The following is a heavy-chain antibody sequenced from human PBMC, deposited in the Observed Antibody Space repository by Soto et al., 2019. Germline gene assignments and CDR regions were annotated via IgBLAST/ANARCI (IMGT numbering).Heavy chain of an antibody. CDR2: IFYSGRT. CDR3: VREGVVFDISGYPSRYVDF. D-gene: IGHD3-22*01. Sequence: QVQLQESGPRLVRPSETLSLTCNVSGGPISGDYCWTWSRQPPGKGLDWIGYIFYSGRTYYNSSRKSRVTMSVDTSKDQFSLRLSSVTAADTAVYYCVREGVVFDISGYPSRYVDFWCQGILVTVSS. CDR1: GGPISGDYC. J-gene: IGHJ4*02. V-gene: IGHV4-30-4*01.